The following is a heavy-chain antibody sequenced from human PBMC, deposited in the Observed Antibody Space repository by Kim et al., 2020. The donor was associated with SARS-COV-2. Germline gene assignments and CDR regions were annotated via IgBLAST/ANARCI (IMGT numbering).Heavy chain of an antibody. D-gene: IGHD6-13*01. CDR3: ARDPRGAAAGTTHAYGWFDP. CDR2: INPSGGST. V-gene: IGHV1-46*01. CDR1: GYTFTSYY. J-gene: IGHJ5*02. Sequence: ASVKVSCKASGYTFTSYYMHWVRQAPGQGLEWMGIINPSGGSTSYAQKFQGRVTMTRDTSTSTVYMELSSLRSEDTAVYYCARDPRGAAAGTTHAYGWFDPWGQGTLVTVSS.